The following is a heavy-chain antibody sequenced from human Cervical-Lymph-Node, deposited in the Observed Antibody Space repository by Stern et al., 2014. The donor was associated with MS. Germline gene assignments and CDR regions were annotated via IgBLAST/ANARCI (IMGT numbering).Heavy chain of an antibody. CDR3: ARGELKEGLVRGMDV. Sequence: VQLVESGAGVKKPGSSVKVSCKASGGTFSSYAISWVRQAPGQGLEWMGGISPIFGPATYAKTFQGRVTITADESKSTAYMELSSLRSEDTAVYYCARGELKEGLVRGMDVWGQGTTVTVSS. CDR1: GGTFSSYA. D-gene: IGHD1-26*01. J-gene: IGHJ6*02. CDR2: ISPIFGPA. V-gene: IGHV1-69*01.